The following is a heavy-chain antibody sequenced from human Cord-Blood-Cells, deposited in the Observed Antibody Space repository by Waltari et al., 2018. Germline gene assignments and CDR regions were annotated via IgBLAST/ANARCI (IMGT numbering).Heavy chain of an antibody. D-gene: IGHD2-15*01. CDR3: ARAGIWDDNWFDP. V-gene: IGHV4-38-2*02. CDR1: GYSISSGYY. CDR2: IYHSGST. J-gene: IGHJ5*02. Sequence: QVQLQESGPGLVKPSETLSLTCTVSGYSISSGYYWGWLRQPPGKGLEWIGSIYHSGSTYYNPSLKSRVTISVDTSKNQFSLKLSSVTAADTAVYYCARAGIWDDNWFDPWGQGTLVTVSS.